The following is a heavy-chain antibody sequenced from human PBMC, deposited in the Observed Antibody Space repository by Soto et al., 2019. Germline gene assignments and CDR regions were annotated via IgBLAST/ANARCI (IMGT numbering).Heavy chain of an antibody. CDR2: MYYSGSS. CDR3: VRSGHPFGGVV. V-gene: IGHV4-59*01. Sequence: LSLPCSVSGGSLSNFYGSWIRQPPGKGLEWIGYMYYSGSSNYNPSLKSRVTISIDTSKNQISLKLSSVTAADTAVYYCVRSGHPFGGVVWGQGTLVTVSS. CDR1: GGSLSNFY. D-gene: IGHD3-16*01. J-gene: IGHJ4*02.